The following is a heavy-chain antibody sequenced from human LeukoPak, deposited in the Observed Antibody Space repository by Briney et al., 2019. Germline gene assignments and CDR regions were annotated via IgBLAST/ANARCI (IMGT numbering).Heavy chain of an antibody. CDR2: ILADADGGRT. CDR3: AKDLNYGDGRWEFDP. Sequence: AGGSLRLSCAASGFTFGGFTMAWVRQTPRKGLEWLSGILADADGGRTYYADSVKGRFTFSRDNSKNTLYLQMNNLRADDTAVYFCAKDLNYGDGRWEFDPWGQGTLVTV. J-gene: IGHJ5*02. V-gene: IGHV3-23*01. D-gene: IGHD4-17*01. CDR1: GFTFGGFT.